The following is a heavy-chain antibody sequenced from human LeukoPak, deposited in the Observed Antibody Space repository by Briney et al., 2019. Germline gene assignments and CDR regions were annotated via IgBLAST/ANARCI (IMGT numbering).Heavy chain of an antibody. CDR2: IYYSGST. CDR3: AAGRTDFGVVIGAFDI. V-gene: IGHV4-59*11. J-gene: IGHJ3*02. CDR1: GGSITSHY. Sequence: SETLSLTCTVSGGSITSHYWSWIRQPPGQGPEWIGYIYYSGSTNYNPSPKSRVTMSVDTSKNLLSLKVTSVTTADTAVYYCAAGRTDFGVVIGAFDIWGQGTRVTVSS. D-gene: IGHD3-3*01.